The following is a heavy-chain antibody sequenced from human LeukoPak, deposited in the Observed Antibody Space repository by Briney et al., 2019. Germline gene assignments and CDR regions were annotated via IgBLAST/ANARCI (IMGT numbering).Heavy chain of an antibody. D-gene: IGHD2-2*01. V-gene: IGHV4-34*01. CDR3: ARGRYCSSTSCYLNKKVYFDY. J-gene: IGHJ4*02. CDR1: GGSFSGYY. CDR2: INHSGST. Sequence: PSETLSLTCAVYGGSFSGYYWSWIRQPPGKGLEWIGEINHSGSTNYNPSLKSRVTISVDTSKNQFSLKLSSVTAADTAVYYCARGRYCSSTSCYLNKKVYFDYWGQGTLVTVSS.